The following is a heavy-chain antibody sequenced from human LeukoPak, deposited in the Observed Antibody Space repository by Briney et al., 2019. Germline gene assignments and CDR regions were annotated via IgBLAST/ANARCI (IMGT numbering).Heavy chain of an antibody. CDR3: ARQATCSDNCYYRHFDL. CDR2: TTSSAKTI. Sequence: GGSLRLSCAASGFTFSSYTMNWVRQAPGKGLEWVSSTTSSAKTIYYADSVEGRFTISRDNAKNSLYLQMSSLRAEDTAVYYCARQATCSDNCYYRHFDLWGQGTMVTVSS. D-gene: IGHD2-21*01. CDR1: GFTFSSYT. J-gene: IGHJ4*02. V-gene: IGHV3-48*01.